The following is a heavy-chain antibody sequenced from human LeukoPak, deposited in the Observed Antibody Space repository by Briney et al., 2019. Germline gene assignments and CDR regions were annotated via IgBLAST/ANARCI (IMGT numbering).Heavy chain of an antibody. CDR3: ARDIATVVHQD. D-gene: IGHD2-2*01. CDR1: GYTFTNYG. J-gene: IGHJ4*02. CDR2: ISAYSGNT. Sequence: ASVKVSCKASGYTFTNYGITRVRQAPGQGLEWMGWISAYSGNTNYVQKFQGRVTMATDASTSTAYMELRSLRSDDTAIYYCARDIATVVHQDWGQGTLVTVSS. V-gene: IGHV1-18*01.